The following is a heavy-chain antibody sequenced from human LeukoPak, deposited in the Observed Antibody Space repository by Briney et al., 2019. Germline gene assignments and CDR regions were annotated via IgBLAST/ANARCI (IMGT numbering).Heavy chain of an antibody. CDR2: ISGGGDST. D-gene: IGHD6-13*01. Sequence: GGSLRLSCAASGFIFTNYFMSWDRQAAGKGVEWVSLISGGGDSTYYADSVKGRFTISRDNSKNTLYLQMNSLRAEDAAVYYCAKAAGGYYFDYWGQGALVTVSS. V-gene: IGHV3-23*01. CDR1: GFIFTNYF. CDR3: AKAAGGYYFDY. J-gene: IGHJ4*02.